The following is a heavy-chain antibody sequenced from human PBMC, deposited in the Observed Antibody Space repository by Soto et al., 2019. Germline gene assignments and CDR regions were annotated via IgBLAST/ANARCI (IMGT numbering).Heavy chain of an antibody. CDR1: GGTFSSYA. CDR2: IIPIFGTA. Sequence: GASVKVSFKASGGTFSSYAISWVRQAPGQGLEWMGGIIPIFGTANYAQKFQGRVTITADESTSTAYMELSSLRSEDTAVYYCARTASERTYSSSWYHHYYYYYGMDVWGQGTTVTVSS. V-gene: IGHV1-69*13. J-gene: IGHJ6*02. D-gene: IGHD6-13*01. CDR3: ARTASERTYSSSWYHHYYYYYGMDV.